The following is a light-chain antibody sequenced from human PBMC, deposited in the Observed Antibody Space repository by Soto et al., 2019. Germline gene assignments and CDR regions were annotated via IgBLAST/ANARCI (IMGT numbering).Light chain of an antibody. CDR3: QQYYSTLWT. J-gene: IGKJ1*01. CDR1: QSVLYSSNNKNY. V-gene: IGKV4-1*01. CDR2: WAS. Sequence: DIVMTQSPDSLAVSLGERATINCKSSQSVLYSSNNKNYLAWYQQKPGQPPKLLIYWASTRESGVPDRFSGSGSGTDFTLTISSLQAEDVAVYYCQQYYSTLWTFGQGTKVHIK.